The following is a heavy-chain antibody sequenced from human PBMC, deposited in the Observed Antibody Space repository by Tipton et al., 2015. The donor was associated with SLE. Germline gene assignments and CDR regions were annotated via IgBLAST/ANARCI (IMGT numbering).Heavy chain of an antibody. Sequence: TLSLTCAVYGGSFSGYYWSWIRQPPGKGLEWIGEINHSGSTNYNPSLKSRVTISVDTSKNQFSLKLSSVTAADTAVYYCARGSRSHAFDIWGQGTMVTVSS. D-gene: IGHD4-17*01. J-gene: IGHJ3*02. CDR1: GGSFSGYY. CDR3: ARGSRSHAFDI. V-gene: IGHV4-34*01. CDR2: INHSGST.